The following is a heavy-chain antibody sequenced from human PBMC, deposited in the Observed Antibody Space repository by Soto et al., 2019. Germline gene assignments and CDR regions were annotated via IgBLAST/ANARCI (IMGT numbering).Heavy chain of an antibody. Sequence: EVQLVESGGGLVQPGGSLRLSCAASGFTFSGYSLNWVRQAPGKGLEWLSYISGTSSTIYYADSVEGRFTISRHNAKNSLYLQMNSLRAEDTAVYYWARDRAADYWGQGTLVTGSS. V-gene: IGHV3-48*01. CDR2: ISGTSSTI. CDR3: ARDRAADY. CDR1: GFTFSGYS. J-gene: IGHJ4*02.